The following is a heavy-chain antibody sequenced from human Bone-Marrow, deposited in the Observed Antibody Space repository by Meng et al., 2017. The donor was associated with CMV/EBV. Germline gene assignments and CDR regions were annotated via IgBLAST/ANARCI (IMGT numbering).Heavy chain of an antibody. CDR3: TKGRRSSSGLYDY. CDR2: ISASAFAT. CDR1: GFTFSSSP. D-gene: IGHD6-19*01. Sequence: AGSGFTFSSSPMGWVRQAPGKGLEWVSVISASAFATYYADSVKGRFTISRDNSDNTASLQMNSLRAEDTAIYYCTKGRRSSSGLYDYWGQGILVTVSS. V-gene: IGHV3-23*01. J-gene: IGHJ4*02.